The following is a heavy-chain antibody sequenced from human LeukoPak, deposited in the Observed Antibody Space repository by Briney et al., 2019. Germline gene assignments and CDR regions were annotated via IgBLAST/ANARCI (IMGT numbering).Heavy chain of an antibody. CDR2: IWYDGYDK. J-gene: IGHJ4*02. CDR3: AKDLWKYSSWSFDY. V-gene: IGHV3-33*06. D-gene: IGHD6-6*01. CDR1: GFTFSTYG. Sequence: GRSLRLSCAASGFTFSTYGMHWVRQAPGKGLEWVAVIWYDGYDKYYADSVKGRFTISRDNSKNTLYLHMKSLRAEDTALYYCAKDLWKYSSWSFDYWGQGTLFTVSS.